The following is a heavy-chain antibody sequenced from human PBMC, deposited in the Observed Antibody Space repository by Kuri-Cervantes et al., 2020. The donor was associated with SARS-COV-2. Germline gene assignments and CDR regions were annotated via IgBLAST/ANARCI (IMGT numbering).Heavy chain of an antibody. CDR2: IYYSGST. J-gene: IGHJ6*02. CDR1: GGSISSSSYY. V-gene: IGHV4-39*07. D-gene: IGHD2-2*02. CDR3: ASAWGYWSSTSCYNAPDYYYGMDV. Sequence: SETLSLTCTVSGGSISSSSYYWGWIRQPPGKGLEWIGSIYYSGSTYYNPSLKSRVTISVDTSKNQFSLKLSSVTAADTAVYYCASAWGYWSSTSCYNAPDYYYGMDVWGQGTTVTVSS.